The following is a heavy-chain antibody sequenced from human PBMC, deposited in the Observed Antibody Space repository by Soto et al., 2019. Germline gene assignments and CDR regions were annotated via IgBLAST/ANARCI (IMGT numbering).Heavy chain of an antibody. CDR1: GGTFSSYA. Sequence: ASVKVSCKASGGTFSSYAISWVRQAPGQGLEWMGGIIPILGIANYAQKFQGRVTITADKSTSTAYMELSSLRSEDTAVYYCARSYERQHRVPSIDYWGQGTLVTVSS. V-gene: IGHV1-69*10. J-gene: IGHJ4*02. CDR2: IIPILGIA. CDR3: ARSYERQHRVPSIDY. D-gene: IGHD2-2*01.